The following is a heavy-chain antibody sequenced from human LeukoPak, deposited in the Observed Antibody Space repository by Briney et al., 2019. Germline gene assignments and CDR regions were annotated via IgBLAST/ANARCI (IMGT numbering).Heavy chain of an antibody. Sequence: PSETPSFTCAVYGGSFSGYYWSWIRQPPGKGLEWIGEINHSGSTNDNPSLKSRVTISVDTSKNQFSLKLSSVTAADTAVYYCARELYVAVAGTAPNWFDPWGQGTLVTVSS. D-gene: IGHD6-19*01. CDR1: GGSFSGYY. CDR2: INHSGST. CDR3: ARELYVAVAGTAPNWFDP. J-gene: IGHJ5*02. V-gene: IGHV4-34*01.